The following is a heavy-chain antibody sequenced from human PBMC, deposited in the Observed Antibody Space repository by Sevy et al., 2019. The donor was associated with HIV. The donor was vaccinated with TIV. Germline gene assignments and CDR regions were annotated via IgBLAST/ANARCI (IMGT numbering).Heavy chain of an antibody. J-gene: IGHJ6*02. CDR2: ISWDSGRI. CDR3: AKDSSRFFDWSYGVDV. D-gene: IGHD3-9*01. V-gene: IGHV3-9*01. Sequence: GGSLRLSCAASGFTFDDYAMHWVRQAPGTGLEWVSGISWDSGRIDYADSVKGRFTISRDNAKNSLYLQMGSLRADDTALYYCAKDSSRFFDWSYGVDVWGQGTTVTVSS. CDR1: GFTFDDYA.